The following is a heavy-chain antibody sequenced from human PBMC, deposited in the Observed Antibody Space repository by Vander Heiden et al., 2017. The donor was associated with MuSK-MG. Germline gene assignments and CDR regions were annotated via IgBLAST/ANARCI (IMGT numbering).Heavy chain of an antibody. CDR1: GFTFSSYG. V-gene: IGHV3-30*02. J-gene: IGHJ4*02. D-gene: IGHD4-17*01. Sequence: SLRLSCAASGFTFSSYGMHWVRQAPGKGLEWVAFIRYDGSNKYYADSVKGRFTISRDNSKNTLYLQMNSLRAEDTAVYYCAKEYGDYVSLYYFDYWGQGTLVTVSS. CDR2: IRYDGSNK. CDR3: AKEYGDYVSLYYFDY.